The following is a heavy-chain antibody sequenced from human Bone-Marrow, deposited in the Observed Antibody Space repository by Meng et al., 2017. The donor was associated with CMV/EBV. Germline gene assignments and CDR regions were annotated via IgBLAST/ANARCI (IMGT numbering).Heavy chain of an antibody. CDR1: GFTFSSYA. CDR2: ISSDGSTT. CDR3: ARDYWGCGDV. J-gene: IGHJ4*02. V-gene: IGHV3-74*01. D-gene: IGHD2-21*01. Sequence: GESLKISCAASGFTFSSYAMHWVRQAPGKGLVWVSRISSDGSTTNYADSVKGRFTISRDNAKNTLYLQLNSLRAEDTAVYYCARDYWGCGDVWGQGTLVTVSS.